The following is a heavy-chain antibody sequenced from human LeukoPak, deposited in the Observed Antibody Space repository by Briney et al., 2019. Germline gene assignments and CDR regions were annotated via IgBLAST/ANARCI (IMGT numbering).Heavy chain of an antibody. CDR3: STWDYTDGCDV. J-gene: IGHJ6*02. CDR1: GFTFSNAW. Sequence: GGSLRLSCAASGFTFSNAWINWVRQAPGKGLEWVGRIKSKTDGGTTEYAAPVKGRFTISRDDSKNTLYLQMNSLKTEDTAVYHCSTWDYTDGCDVWGQGTTVIVSS. V-gene: IGHV3-15*07. D-gene: IGHD4-11*01. CDR2: IKSKTDGGTT.